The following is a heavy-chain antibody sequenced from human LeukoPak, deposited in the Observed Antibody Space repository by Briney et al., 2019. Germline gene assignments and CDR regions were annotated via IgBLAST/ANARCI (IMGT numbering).Heavy chain of an antibody. CDR1: GFTFSSYG. V-gene: IGHV3-30*18. Sequence: PGGSLRLSCAASGFTFSSYGMHWVRQAPGKGLEWVAVISYDGSNKYYADSVKGRFTISRDNSKNTLYLQMNSLRPEDTAVYYCAKDSSGKRDYYYYYYMDVWGKGTTGTVSS. J-gene: IGHJ6*03. CDR3: AKDSSGKRDYYYYYYMDV. CDR2: ISYDGSNK.